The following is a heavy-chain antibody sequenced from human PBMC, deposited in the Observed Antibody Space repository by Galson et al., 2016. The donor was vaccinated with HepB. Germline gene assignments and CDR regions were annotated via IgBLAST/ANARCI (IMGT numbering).Heavy chain of an antibody. Sequence: TLSFTCTVSGGSISSGGYYWSWIRQHPGKGLEWIGYIHYSGSTYYNPSLESRVSISVDTSKNQFSLKLSSVTAADTAVYYCARDKNERGYSYGHFDYWGQGALVTVSS. CDR3: ARDKNERGYSYGHFDY. CDR2: IHYSGST. J-gene: IGHJ4*02. D-gene: IGHD5-18*01. CDR1: GGSISSGGYY. V-gene: IGHV4-31*03.